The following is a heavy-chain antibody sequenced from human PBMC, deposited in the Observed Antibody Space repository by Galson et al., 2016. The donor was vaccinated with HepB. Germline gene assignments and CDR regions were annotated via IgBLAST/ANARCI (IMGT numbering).Heavy chain of an antibody. D-gene: IGHD5-18*01. CDR2: INAASGLT. Sequence: SVKVSCKASGYRFSTYAIHWVRQAPGQGLEWVGWINAASGLTKYAQKVQARVTITRDAFASTVYMELRGLTTEDTAVYYCARGAMEFDNWGQGTLVTVSS. CDR1: GYRFSTYA. V-gene: IGHV1-3*01. CDR3: ARGAMEFDN. J-gene: IGHJ4*02.